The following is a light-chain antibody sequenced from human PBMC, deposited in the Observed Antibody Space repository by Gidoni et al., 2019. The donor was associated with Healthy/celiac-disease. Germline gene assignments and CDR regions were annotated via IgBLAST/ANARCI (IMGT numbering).Light chain of an antibody. Sequence: EMVLTQSPATLSLSPGERATLSCRASQSVSSYLAWYQQNPGQAPRLLIYDASTRATGIPARFSGSGSGTDFTLTISSLEPEDFAVYYCQQRSNWPRYTFGQGTKLEIK. CDR3: QQRSNWPRYT. CDR1: QSVSSY. CDR2: DAS. V-gene: IGKV3-11*01. J-gene: IGKJ2*01.